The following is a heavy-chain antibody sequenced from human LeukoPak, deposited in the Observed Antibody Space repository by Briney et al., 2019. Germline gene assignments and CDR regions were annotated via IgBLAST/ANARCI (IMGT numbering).Heavy chain of an antibody. Sequence: KSSETLSLICAVYGGSFSGYYWSWIRQPPGKGLEWIGEINHSGSTNYNPSLKSRVTISVDTSKNQFSLKLSSVTAADTAVYYCARVPRVAAAGTVRYGMDVWGQGTTVTVSS. D-gene: IGHD6-13*01. V-gene: IGHV4-34*01. CDR1: GGSFSGYY. CDR2: INHSGST. CDR3: ARVPRVAAAGTVRYGMDV. J-gene: IGHJ6*02.